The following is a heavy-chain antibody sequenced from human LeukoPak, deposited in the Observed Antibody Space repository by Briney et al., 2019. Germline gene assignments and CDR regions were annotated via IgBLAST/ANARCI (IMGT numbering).Heavy chain of an antibody. D-gene: IGHD2-2*01. Sequence: GRSLRLSCAASGFTFSSYAMHWVRQAPGKGLEWVAVISYDGSNKYYADSVKGRFTISRDNSKNTLYLQMNSLRAEDTAVYYCAKDVYCSSTSCTPAPYYYYYYGMDVWGQGTTVTVSS. J-gene: IGHJ6*02. V-gene: IGHV3-30-3*01. CDR3: AKDVYCSSTSCTPAPYYYYYYGMDV. CDR2: ISYDGSNK. CDR1: GFTFSSYA.